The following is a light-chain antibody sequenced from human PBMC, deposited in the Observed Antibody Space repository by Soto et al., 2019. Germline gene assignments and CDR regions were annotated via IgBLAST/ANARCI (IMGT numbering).Light chain of an antibody. CDR3: QQYNNWPPWT. CDR2: GAS. V-gene: IGKV3-15*01. Sequence: EIVMTQSPATLSVSPGERDTLSCRASQSVGSNLAWYQQKPGQAPRLIIYGASTRATGIPARFSGSGSGTEFTFTISSLQSEDFAVYYCQQYNNWPPWTFGQGTKVEIK. CDR1: QSVGSN. J-gene: IGKJ1*01.